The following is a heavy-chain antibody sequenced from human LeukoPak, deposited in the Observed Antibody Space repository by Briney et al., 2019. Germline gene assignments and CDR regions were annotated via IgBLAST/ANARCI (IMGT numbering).Heavy chain of an antibody. D-gene: IGHD6-13*01. CDR1: GFIFPDYW. V-gene: IGHV3-11*01. CDR3: ARMYSSSWWGYYFDY. Sequence: GGSLRLSCAASGFIFPDYWMHWVRQAPGKGLEWVSYISSSGSTIYYADSVKGRFTISRDNAKNSLYLQMNSLRAEDTAVYYCARMYSSSWWGYYFDYWGQGTLVTVSS. J-gene: IGHJ4*02. CDR2: ISSSGSTI.